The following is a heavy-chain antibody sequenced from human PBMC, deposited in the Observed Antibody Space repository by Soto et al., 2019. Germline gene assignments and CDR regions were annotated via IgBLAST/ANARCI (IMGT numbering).Heavy chain of an antibody. J-gene: IGHJ5*02. CDR1: GDTFSTYT. D-gene: IGHD3-22*01. Sequence: SVKVSCKASGDTFSTYTITWMRQAPGQGLEWMGGIIPILGIANYAQKFQGRVTITADESTSTAYMELSSLRSEDTAVYYCARDLHYYDTPFGFDPWGQGTLVTVSS. V-gene: IGHV1-69*10. CDR3: ARDLHYYDTPFGFDP. CDR2: IIPILGIA.